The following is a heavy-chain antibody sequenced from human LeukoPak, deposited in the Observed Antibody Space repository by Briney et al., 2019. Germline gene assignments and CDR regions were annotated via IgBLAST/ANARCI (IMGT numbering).Heavy chain of an antibody. CDR2: IYSGGNT. D-gene: IGHD4-23*01. CDR3: ARGGNSLSY. V-gene: IGHV3-66*01. CDR1: GLTVSNNY. Sequence: GGSLRLSCAASGLTVSNNYMNWVRQAPGKGLEWVSVIYSGGNTYYADSVKGRFAISRDNSKNILYLQMNSLRADDTAVYYCARGGNSLSYWGQGTPVTVSS. J-gene: IGHJ4*02.